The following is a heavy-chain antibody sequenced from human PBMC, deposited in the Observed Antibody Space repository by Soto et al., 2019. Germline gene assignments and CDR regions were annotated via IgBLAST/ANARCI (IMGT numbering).Heavy chain of an antibody. CDR1: GGSISSGGYY. V-gene: IGHV4-31*03. CDR2: IYYSGST. CDR3: ARLRGRWALGGGNYYYGMDV. D-gene: IGHD3-16*01. Sequence: QVQLQESGPGLVKPSQTLSLTCTVAGGSISSGGYYWIWLRQHTGKGLEWIGHIYYSGSTYYNPSLTSRVTISADTSKNQFALKLRSVTAADTAVYYCARLRGRWALGGGNYYYGMDVWGHGTTVTVSS. J-gene: IGHJ6*02.